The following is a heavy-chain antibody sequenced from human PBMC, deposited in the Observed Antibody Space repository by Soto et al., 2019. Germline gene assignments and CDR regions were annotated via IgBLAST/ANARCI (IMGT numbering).Heavy chain of an antibody. V-gene: IGHV3-48*03. CDR2: ISSSGSTI. CDR3: ARDDYGDYGLYYYYGMDV. Sequence: GGSLRLSCAASGFTFSSYEMNWVRQAPGKGLEWVSYISSSGSTIYYADSVKGRFTISRDNAKNSLYLQMNSLRAEDTAVYYCARDDYGDYGLYYYYGMDVWGQGTTVTVSS. J-gene: IGHJ6*02. CDR1: GFTFSSYE. D-gene: IGHD4-17*01.